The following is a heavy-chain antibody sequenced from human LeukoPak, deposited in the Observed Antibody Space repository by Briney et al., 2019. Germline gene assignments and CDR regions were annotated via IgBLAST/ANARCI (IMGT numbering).Heavy chain of an antibody. CDR1: GGSFSGYY. J-gene: IGHJ4*02. Sequence: PSETLSLTCAVYGGSFSGYYWSWIRQPPGKGLEWIGEINHSGSTNYNPSLKSRVTISVDTSKNQFSLKLSSVTAADTAVYYCARMDSSGYHRWTFNYWGQGTLVTVSS. V-gene: IGHV4-34*01. CDR3: ARMDSSGYHRWTFNY. CDR2: INHSGST. D-gene: IGHD3-22*01.